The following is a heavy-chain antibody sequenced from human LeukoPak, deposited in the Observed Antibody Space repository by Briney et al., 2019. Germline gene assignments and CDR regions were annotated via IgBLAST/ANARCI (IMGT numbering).Heavy chain of an antibody. D-gene: IGHD1-26*01. CDR2: INAGNGNT. CDR3: ARAGVGANAFDI. Sequence: ASVKVSCKASGYTFTSYAMHWVRQAPGQRLEWVGWINAGNGNTKYSQKFQGRVTITRDTSASTAYMELSSLRSEDTAVYYCARAGVGANAFDIWGQGTMVTVSS. V-gene: IGHV1-3*01. J-gene: IGHJ3*02. CDR1: GYTFTSYA.